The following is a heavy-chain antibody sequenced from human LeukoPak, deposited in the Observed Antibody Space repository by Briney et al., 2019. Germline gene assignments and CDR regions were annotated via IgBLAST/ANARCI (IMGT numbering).Heavy chain of an antibody. Sequence: PSETLSLTCTVSGGSISSYYWSWIQQPPGKGLEWIGYIYTSGSTNYNPSLKSRVTISVDTSKNQFSLKLSSVTAADTAVYYCAGRYSSSSALAWFDYWGQGTLVTVSS. CDR3: AGRYSSSSALAWFDY. D-gene: IGHD6-6*01. CDR2: IYTSGST. J-gene: IGHJ4*02. V-gene: IGHV4-4*09. CDR1: GGSISSYY.